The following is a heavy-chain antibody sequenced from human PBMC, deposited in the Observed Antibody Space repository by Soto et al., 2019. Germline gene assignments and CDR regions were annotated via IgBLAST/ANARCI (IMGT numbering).Heavy chain of an antibody. J-gene: IGHJ2*01. D-gene: IGHD3-9*01. V-gene: IGHV4-34*01. CDR2: INDRGSI. Sequence: QVQLQQWGAGPLRPLETLSLTCGVSGGSFSGYYWAWIRQSPGKGLEWIGEINDRGSINHNPSLKSRVSISVDTSKNHYSRNLRSVTAADTAVYYCARESHDILTGPPWVWYFDLWGRGTLVTVSS. CDR3: ARESHDILTGPPWVWYFDL. CDR1: GGSFSGYY.